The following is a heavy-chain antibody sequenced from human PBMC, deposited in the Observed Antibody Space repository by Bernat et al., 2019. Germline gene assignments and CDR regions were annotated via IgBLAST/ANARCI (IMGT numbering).Heavy chain of an antibody. CDR3: ARKMWGSDCGNFDY. D-gene: IGHD2-21*02. J-gene: IGHJ4*02. Sequence: QVQLQESGPGLVKPSQTLSLTCTVSGGSISTGGYYWSWIRQHPGKGLEWIGYIYYSGSTYYNPSLKSRITISVDTSKNQFSLKLSSVAAADTAVYYCARKMWGSDCGNFDYWGQGTLVTVSS. CDR2: IYYSGST. V-gene: IGHV4-31*03. CDR1: GGSISTGGYY.